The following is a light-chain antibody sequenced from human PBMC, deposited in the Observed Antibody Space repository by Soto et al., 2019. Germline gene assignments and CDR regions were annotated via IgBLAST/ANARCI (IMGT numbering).Light chain of an antibody. CDR1: QSISNW. CDR3: QQYNSYS. CDR2: HAS. J-gene: IGKJ1*01. V-gene: IGKV1-5*01. Sequence: EIQMTQSPSTLPAAVGERVSITCRASQSISNWLAWYQKKPGTAPKVLIYHASNLQSGVPSRLSVSGSGTEFNLPLSSLQPDDFATDYCQQYNSYSFGQGTKVDIK.